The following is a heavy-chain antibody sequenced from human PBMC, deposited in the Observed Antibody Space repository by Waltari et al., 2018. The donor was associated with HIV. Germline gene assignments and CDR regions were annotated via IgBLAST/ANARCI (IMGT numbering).Heavy chain of an antibody. CDR1: EFTFRSYG. D-gene: IGHD6-19*01. V-gene: IGHV3-33*01. J-gene: IGHJ4*02. Sequence: QVQLVESGGGGVQPGRSVRLSCAASEFTFRSYGMHWVRQAPGKGLEWVSVTWYDGSNKYYADSVKGRFTISRDNSKNTLYLQMNSLRAEDTAVYYCARMVSSTGWYVLDYWGQGTLVTVSS. CDR3: ARMVSSTGWYVLDY. CDR2: TWYDGSNK.